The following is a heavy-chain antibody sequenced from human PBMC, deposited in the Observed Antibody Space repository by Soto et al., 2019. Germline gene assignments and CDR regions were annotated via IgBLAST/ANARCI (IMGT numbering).Heavy chain of an antibody. CDR1: GGSFSGYY. J-gene: IGHJ6*02. CDR2: INHSGST. CDR3: ARGPTYCSGPTCYYYYYGLDV. V-gene: IGHV4-34*01. Sequence: QVQLQQWGAGLLKPSETLSLTCAVYGGSFSGYYWSWIRQPPGKGLEWIGEINHSGSTNYNPSLKSRVTRSVDTSKNQFALKLSSVTAADTAVYYCARGPTYCSGPTCYYYYYGLDVWGQGTTVTVSS. D-gene: IGHD2-2*01.